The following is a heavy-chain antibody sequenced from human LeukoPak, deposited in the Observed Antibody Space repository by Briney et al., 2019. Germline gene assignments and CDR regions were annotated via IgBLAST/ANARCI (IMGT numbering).Heavy chain of an antibody. CDR1: GYTFIDYY. CDR3: VGISPRFYFDISNS. D-gene: IGHD3-22*01. Sequence: ASVKVSCKTSGYTFIDYYVYWVRQAPGQGPEWMGWIDPNSGNTIYAQKFQGGVTITRDTSINTAYMELSRLTSEDTAVYYCVGISPRFYFDISNSWGQGTLVTVSS. CDR2: IDPNSGNT. V-gene: IGHV1-2*02. J-gene: IGHJ5*02.